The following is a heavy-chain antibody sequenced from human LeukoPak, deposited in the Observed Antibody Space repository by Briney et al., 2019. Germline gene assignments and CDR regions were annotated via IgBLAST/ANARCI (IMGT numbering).Heavy chain of an antibody. Sequence: PSETLSLTCTVSGGSISSYYWSWIRQPPGKGLEWIGYIYYSGSTNYNPSLKSRVTISVDTSKNQFSLKLSSVTAADTAVYYCASGRFLEWLFPHYYMDVWGKGTTVTVSS. J-gene: IGHJ6*03. CDR3: ASGRFLEWLFPHYYMDV. V-gene: IGHV4-59*01. D-gene: IGHD3-3*01. CDR2: IYYSGST. CDR1: GGSISSYY.